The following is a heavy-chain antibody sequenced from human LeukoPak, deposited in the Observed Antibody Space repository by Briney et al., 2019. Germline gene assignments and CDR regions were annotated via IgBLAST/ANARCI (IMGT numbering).Heavy chain of an antibody. V-gene: IGHV3-48*01. J-gene: IGHJ4*02. CDR1: GFTFSSYS. Sequence: GGSLRLSCAASGFTFSSYSMNWVRQAPGKGLEWVSYISSSSSTIYYADSVKGRFTISRDNAKNSLYLQMNSLRAEDTAVYYCASGRYDEPYYFDYWGQGTLVTVSS. CDR2: ISSSSSTI. D-gene: IGHD3-16*01. CDR3: ASGRYDEPYYFDY.